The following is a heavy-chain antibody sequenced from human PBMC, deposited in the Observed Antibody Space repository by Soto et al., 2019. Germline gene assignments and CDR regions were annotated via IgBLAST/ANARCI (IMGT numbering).Heavy chain of an antibody. Sequence: QVQLVESGGGVVQPGRSLRLSCAASGFTFSSYAMHWVRQAPGKGLEWVAVISYDGSNKYYADSVKGRFTISRDNSKNTLYLQMNSLRAEDTAVYYCAFCSSTSCHYYYYYGMDVWGQGTTVTVSS. D-gene: IGHD2-2*01. J-gene: IGHJ6*02. V-gene: IGHV3-30-3*01. CDR3: AFCSSTSCHYYYYYGMDV. CDR1: GFTFSSYA. CDR2: ISYDGSNK.